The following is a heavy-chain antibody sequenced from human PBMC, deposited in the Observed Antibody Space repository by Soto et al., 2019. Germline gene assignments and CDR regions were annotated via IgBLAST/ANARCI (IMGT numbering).Heavy chain of an antibody. CDR3: ARAVVTAPRRYFDY. V-gene: IGHV1-69*13. CDR1: GCTFSSYA. Sequence: ASVKVSCKASGCTFSSYAISWVRQAPGQGLEWMGGIIPIFGTANYAQKFQGRVTITADESTSTAYMELSSLRSEDTAVYYCARAVVTAPRRYFDYWGQGTLVTVSS. J-gene: IGHJ4*02. D-gene: IGHD2-21*02. CDR2: IIPIFGTA.